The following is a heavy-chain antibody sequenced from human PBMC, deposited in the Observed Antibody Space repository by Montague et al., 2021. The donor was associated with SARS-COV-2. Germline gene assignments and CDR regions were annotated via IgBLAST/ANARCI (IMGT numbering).Heavy chain of an antibody. CDR1: RFSLSTSGMC. J-gene: IGHJ3*02. V-gene: IGHV2-70*11. CDR2: IDWDDDK. CDR3: ARIQATVNAFDI. D-gene: IGHD4-17*01. Sequence: PALVKPTQTLTLTCTFSRFSLSTSGMCVSWIRRPPGKALEWLARIDWDDDKYYSTSLKTRLTISKDTSKNQVVLTMTNMDPVDTATYYCARIQATVNAFDIWGQGTMVTVSS.